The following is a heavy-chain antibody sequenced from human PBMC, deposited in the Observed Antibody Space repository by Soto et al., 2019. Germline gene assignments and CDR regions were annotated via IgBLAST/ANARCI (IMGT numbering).Heavy chain of an antibody. V-gene: IGHV3-30-3*01. CDR2: ISYDGSNK. CDR3: AREAPNDLEWLLYFDY. J-gene: IGHJ4*02. Sequence: GESLKISCAASGFTFSSYAMHWVRQAPGKGLEWVAVISYDGSNKYYADSVKGRFTISRDNSKNTLYLQMNSLRAEDTAVYYCAREAPNDLEWLLYFDYWGQGTLVTVSS. D-gene: IGHD3-3*01. CDR1: GFTFSSYA.